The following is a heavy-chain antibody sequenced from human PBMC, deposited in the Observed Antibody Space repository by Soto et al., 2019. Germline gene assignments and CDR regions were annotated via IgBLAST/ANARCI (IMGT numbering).Heavy chain of an antibody. D-gene: IGHD3-10*01. CDR2: IYYSGST. CDR1: GGPISSGGYY. J-gene: IGHJ6*02. V-gene: IGHV4-31*03. CDR3: AREFHNYYGSGSRVGDYYYGMDV. Sequence: QVQLQESGPGLVKPSQTLSLTCTVSGGPISSGGYYWSWIRQHPGKGLEWIGYIYYSGSTYYNPSLKSRVTISVDTSKNQFSLKLSSVTAADTAVYYCAREFHNYYGSGSRVGDYYYGMDVWGQGTTVTVSS.